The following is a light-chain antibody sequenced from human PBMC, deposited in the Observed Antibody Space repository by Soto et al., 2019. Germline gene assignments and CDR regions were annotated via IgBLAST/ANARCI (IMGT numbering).Light chain of an antibody. V-gene: IGLV1-40*01. CDR3: QSYDNSLSQVV. CDR2: GDN. CDR1: SSNIGSFYD. J-gene: IGLJ2*01. Sequence: QSVLTQPPSVSGAPGQRVTIPCTGSSSNIGSFYDVHWYQQLPGTVPKLLIYGDNNRPSGVPDRFSGSQSGTSASLAITGLQPEDEADYYCQSYDNSLSQVVFGGGTKVTVL.